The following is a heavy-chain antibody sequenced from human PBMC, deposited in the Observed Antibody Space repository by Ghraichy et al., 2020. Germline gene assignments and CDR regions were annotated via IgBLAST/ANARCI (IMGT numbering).Heavy chain of an antibody. CDR3: AREGYYYYYGMDV. CDR1: GFTFSSYS. CDR2: ISSSSSTI. J-gene: IGHJ6*02. V-gene: IGHV3-48*01. Sequence: GESLNISCAASGFTFSSYSMNWVRQAPGKGLEWVSYISSSSSTIYYADSVKGRFTISRDNAKNSLYLQMNSLRAEDTAVYYCAREGYYYYYGMDVWGQGTTVTVSS.